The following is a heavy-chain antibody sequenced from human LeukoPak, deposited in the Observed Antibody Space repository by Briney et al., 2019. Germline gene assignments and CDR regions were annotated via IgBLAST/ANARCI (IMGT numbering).Heavy chain of an antibody. CDR3: ARGMLTHFGVVISPYYYYMDV. V-gene: IGHV4-4*02. CDR2: IYHSGST. J-gene: IGHJ6*03. D-gene: IGHD3-3*01. Sequence: SETLSLTCAVSGGSISSSNWWSWVRQPPGKGLEWIGEIYHSGSTNYNPSLKSRVTISVDKSKNQFSLKLSSVTAADTAVYYCARGMLTHFGVVISPYYYYMDVWGKGTTVTVSS. CDR1: GGSISSSNW.